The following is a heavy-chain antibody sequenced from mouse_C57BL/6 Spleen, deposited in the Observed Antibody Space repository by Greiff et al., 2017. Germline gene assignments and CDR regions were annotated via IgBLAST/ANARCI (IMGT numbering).Heavy chain of an antibody. CDR2: INPSTGGT. CDR1: GYSFTGYY. D-gene: IGHD2-3*01. V-gene: IGHV1-42*01. J-gene: IGHJ2*01. CDR3: ARRIDGYYGPFDY. Sequence: EVMLVESGPELVKPGASVKISCKASGYSFTGYYMNWVKQSPEKSLEWIGEINPSTGGTTYNQKFKAKATLTVDKSSSTAYMQLKSLTSEDSAVYYCARRIDGYYGPFDYWGQGTTLTVSS.